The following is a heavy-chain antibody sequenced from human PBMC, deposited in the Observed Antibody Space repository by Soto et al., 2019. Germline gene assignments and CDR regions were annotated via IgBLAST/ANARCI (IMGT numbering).Heavy chain of an antibody. CDR1: GGTFSSYA. CDR3: ARDFDGYNYFDY. J-gene: IGHJ4*02. D-gene: IGHD5-12*01. Sequence: SVKVSCKASGGTFSSYAISWVRQAPGQGLEWMGGIIPIFGTANYAQKFQGRVTITADESTSTAYMELSSLRSEDTAVYYCARDFDGYNYFDYWGQGTLVTVSS. CDR2: IIPIFGTA. V-gene: IGHV1-69*13.